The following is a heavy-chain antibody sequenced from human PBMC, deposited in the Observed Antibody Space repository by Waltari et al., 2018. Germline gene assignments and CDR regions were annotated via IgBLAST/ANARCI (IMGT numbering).Heavy chain of an antibody. CDR1: GGSFSGYY. J-gene: IGHJ6*02. D-gene: IGHD2-2*01. Sequence: QVQLQQWGAGLLKPSETLSLTCAVYGGSFSGYYWSWIRQPPGKGLEWIGEINQSGSTNYNPSLKMRVTISVDTSKNQFSLKLSSVTAADTAVYYCARGFIVVVPAAIGYYYYGMDVWGQGTTVTVSS. CDR3: ARGFIVVVPAAIGYYYYGMDV. V-gene: IGHV4-34*01. CDR2: INQSGST.